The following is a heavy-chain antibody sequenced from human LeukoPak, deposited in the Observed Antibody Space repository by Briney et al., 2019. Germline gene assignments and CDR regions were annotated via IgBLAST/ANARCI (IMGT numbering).Heavy chain of an antibody. J-gene: IGHJ5*02. Sequence: GASVKVSCKASGYTFTGYYMHWVRQAPGQGLEWMGWINPNSGGTNYAQKFQGRVTMTRDTSISTTYMELRGLRSDDTAVYYCARSAVMNYDILTSYSPSGFGPWGQGTLVTVSS. CDR3: ARSAVMNYDILTSYSPSGFGP. D-gene: IGHD3-9*01. CDR1: GYTFTGYY. CDR2: INPNSGGT. V-gene: IGHV1-2*02.